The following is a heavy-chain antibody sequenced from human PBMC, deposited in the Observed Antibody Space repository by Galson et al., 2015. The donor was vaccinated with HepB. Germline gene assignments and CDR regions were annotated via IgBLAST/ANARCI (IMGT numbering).Heavy chain of an antibody. CDR1: GFAFSSYA. D-gene: IGHD3-10*02. CDR3: ARGIWPLYSGSYHFDY. V-gene: IGHV3-30*04. CDR2: TSYDESKK. Sequence: SLRLSCAASGFAFSSYAMNWVRRAPGKGLEWVAITSYDESKKYYADSVKGRFTISRDNSKNTLYLQMSSLRAEDTALYYCARGIWPLYSGSYHFDYWGQGTPVTVSS. J-gene: IGHJ4*02.